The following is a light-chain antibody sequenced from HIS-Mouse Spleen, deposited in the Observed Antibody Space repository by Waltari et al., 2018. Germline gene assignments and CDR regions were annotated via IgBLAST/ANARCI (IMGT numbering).Light chain of an antibody. J-gene: IGLJ2*01. CDR3: SSYTSSSTEV. Sequence: QSALTQPASVSGSPGQSITISCTGTSSDVGGYNYVSWYQQHPGKAPKHMIYDVSNRPSGVSNRFPGSKSGNTASLTISGLQAEDEADYYCSSYTSSSTEVFGGGTKLTVL. CDR2: DVS. V-gene: IGLV2-14*03. CDR1: SSDVGGYNY.